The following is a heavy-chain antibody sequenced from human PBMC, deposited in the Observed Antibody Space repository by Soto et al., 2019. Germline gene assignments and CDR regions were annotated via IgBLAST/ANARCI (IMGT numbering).Heavy chain of an antibody. J-gene: IGHJ4*02. Sequence: QVHLVQSGAEVKKPGASVKVSCKGSGYAFTTYGITWVRQAPGQGLEWMGWISAHNGNTNYAQKLQGRVTVTRDTPTRTAYMELRSLRSDATAVYYCARGRYGDYWGQGALVTVSS. CDR2: ISAHNGNT. V-gene: IGHV1-18*01. CDR1: GYAFTTYG. CDR3: ARGRYGDY. D-gene: IGHD1-1*01.